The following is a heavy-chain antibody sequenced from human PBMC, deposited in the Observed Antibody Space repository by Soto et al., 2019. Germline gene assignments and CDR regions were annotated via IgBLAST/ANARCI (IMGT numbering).Heavy chain of an antibody. J-gene: IGHJ4*02. Sequence: SETLSLTCTVSGGSISSYSWSWIRQPPGKGLEWIGYIYYSGITDYNPSLKSRVTISVDTSKSQFSLKLSSVTAADTAVYYCARGGGVYYFDYWGQGTLVTVSS. CDR2: IYYSGIT. D-gene: IGHD2-8*02. CDR3: ARGGGVYYFDY. CDR1: GGSISSYS. V-gene: IGHV4-59*01.